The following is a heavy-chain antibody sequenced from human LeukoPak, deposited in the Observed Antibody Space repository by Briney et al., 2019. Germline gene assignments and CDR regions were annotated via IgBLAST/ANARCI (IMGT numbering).Heavy chain of an antibody. D-gene: IGHD4-17*01. CDR2: IWYDGSNK. J-gene: IGHJ5*02. V-gene: IGHV3-30*02. CDR1: GFTFSSYA. CDR3: AKDHDYGDYAAWFDP. Sequence: GGSLRLSCAASGFTFSSYAMSWVRQAPGKGLEWVTFIWYDGSNKYYADSVKGRFTISRDNSKNTVYLQMNSLRAEDTAVYYCAKDHDYGDYAAWFDPWGQGTLVTVSS.